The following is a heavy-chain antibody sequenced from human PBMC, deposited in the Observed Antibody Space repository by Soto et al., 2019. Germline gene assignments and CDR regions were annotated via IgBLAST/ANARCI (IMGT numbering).Heavy chain of an antibody. Sequence: SLRLSCAASGFTFSSYGMHWVRQAPGKGLEWVAVISYDGSNKYYADSVKGRFTISRDNSKNTLYLQMNSLRAEDTAVYYCAKNGKGPPTVVTPTDYYYYGMDVWGQGTTVTVSS. CDR1: GFTFSSYG. D-gene: IGHD4-17*01. CDR3: AKNGKGPPTVVTPTDYYYYGMDV. J-gene: IGHJ6*02. CDR2: ISYDGSNK. V-gene: IGHV3-30*18.